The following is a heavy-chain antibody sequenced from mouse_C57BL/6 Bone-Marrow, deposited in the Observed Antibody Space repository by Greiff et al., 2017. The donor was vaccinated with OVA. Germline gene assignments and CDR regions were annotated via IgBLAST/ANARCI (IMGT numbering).Heavy chain of an antibody. D-gene: IGHD3-2*02. V-gene: IGHV1-66*01. CDR1: GYSFTSYY. CDR3: ASGQQLRLLDY. CDR2: IYPGSGNT. Sequence: VQLQQSGPELVKPGASVKISCKASGYSFTSYYIHWVKQRPGQGLEWIGWIYPGSGNTKYNEKFKGKATLTADTSSSTAYMQLSSLTSEDSAVYYCASGQQLRLLDYWGQGTTLTVSS. J-gene: IGHJ2*01.